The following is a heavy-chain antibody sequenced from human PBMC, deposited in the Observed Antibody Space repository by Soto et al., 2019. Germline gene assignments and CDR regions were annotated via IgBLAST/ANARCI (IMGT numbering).Heavy chain of an antibody. D-gene: IGHD6-13*01. CDR3: AKSYSSNWYDYFDY. CDR1: EFTFSTYA. J-gene: IGHJ4*02. V-gene: IGHV3-23*01. Sequence: GGSLRLSCAASEFTFSTYAMSWVRQAPGKGLEWVSAIGGSGGSTYYADSVKGRFTISRDTSKNTLYLQMNSLRAEDTALYYCAKSYSSNWYDYFDYWGQGTLVTAPQ. CDR2: IGGSGGST.